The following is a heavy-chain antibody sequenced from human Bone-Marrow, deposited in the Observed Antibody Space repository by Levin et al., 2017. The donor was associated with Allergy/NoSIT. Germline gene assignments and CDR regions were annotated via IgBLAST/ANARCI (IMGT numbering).Heavy chain of an antibody. Sequence: KAGGSLRLSCKTSGYIFTSYGISWVRQAPGQGLEWMGWISVYSGNTNYGQKLQGRLTMTTDTSTSTAYMELRSLRSDDTAVYYCARGVEDLGERPGTLDYYGMDVWGQATTVSVSS. CDR1: GYIFTSYG. V-gene: IGHV1-18*01. J-gene: IGHJ6*02. CDR3: ARGVEDLGERPGTLDYYGMDV. D-gene: IGHD1-1*01. CDR2: ISVYSGNT.